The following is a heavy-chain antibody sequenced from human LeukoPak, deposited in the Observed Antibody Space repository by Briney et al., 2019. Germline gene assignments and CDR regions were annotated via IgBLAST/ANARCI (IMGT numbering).Heavy chain of an antibody. CDR3: ARDHALVGATHRGYFDY. CDR2: ISSAGSYI. CDR1: GLIFSSYS. V-gene: IGHV3-21*01. D-gene: IGHD1-26*01. J-gene: IGHJ4*02. Sequence: GGSLRLSCAASGLIFSSYSMNWVRQAPGKGLEWVSSISSAGSYIYYADSVKGRFTISRDNAKNSLYLQMNGLRAEDTAVYYCARDHALVGATHRGYFDYWGQGTLVTVSS.